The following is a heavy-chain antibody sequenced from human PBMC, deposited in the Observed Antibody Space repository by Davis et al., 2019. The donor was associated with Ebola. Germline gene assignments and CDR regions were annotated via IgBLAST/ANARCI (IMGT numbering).Heavy chain of an antibody. Sequence: AASVKVSCKASGYTFTSYYIHWVRQAPGQGLEWMGGIIPIFGTARYAQKFQGRVTLTADTSTDTAYMELRSLRTDDTAVYYCARRQGYGDDELDYWGQGTLVTVSS. CDR2: IIPIFGTA. CDR1: GYTFTSYY. J-gene: IGHJ4*02. V-gene: IGHV1-69*06. D-gene: IGHD4/OR15-4a*01. CDR3: ARRQGYGDDELDY.